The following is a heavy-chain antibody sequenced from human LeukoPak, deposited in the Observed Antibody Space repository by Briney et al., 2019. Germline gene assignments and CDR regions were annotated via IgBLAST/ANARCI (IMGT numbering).Heavy chain of an antibody. CDR3: ARYYYDSSADKMDY. CDR2: INPNSGGT. J-gene: IGHJ4*02. Sequence: ASVKVSCKASGYTFTGYYMRWVRQAPGQGLEWMGWINPNSGGTNYAQKFQGRVTMTRDTSISTAYMELRSLRSDDTAVYYCARYYYDSSADKMDYWGQGTLVTVSS. CDR1: GYTFTGYY. V-gene: IGHV1-2*02. D-gene: IGHD3-22*01.